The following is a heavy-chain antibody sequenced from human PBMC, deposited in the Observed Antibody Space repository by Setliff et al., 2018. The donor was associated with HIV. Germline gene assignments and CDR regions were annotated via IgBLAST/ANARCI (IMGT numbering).Heavy chain of an antibody. V-gene: IGHV4-34*01. CDR1: GGSFSGYY. J-gene: IGHJ5*02. Sequence: SETLSLTCAVYGGSFSGYYWSWIRQPPGKGLEWIGEINHSGSTNYNPSLKSRVTISVDTSKNQFSLKLSSVTAADTAVYYSARARNISWLGSSTRNNWFDPWGQGTLVTVSS. D-gene: IGHD3-22*01. CDR2: INHSGST. CDR3: ARARNISWLGSSTRNNWFDP.